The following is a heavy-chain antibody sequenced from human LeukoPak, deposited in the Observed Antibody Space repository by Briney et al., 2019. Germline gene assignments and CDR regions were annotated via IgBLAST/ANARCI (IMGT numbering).Heavy chain of an antibody. CDR2: INHSGST. V-gene: IGHV4-34*01. CDR3: AGITGTTGGNYFDY. CDR1: GGSFSGYY. J-gene: IGHJ4*02. Sequence: PSETLSLTCAVYGGSFSGYYWSWIRQPPGKGLDWIGEINHSGSTNYNPSLKSRVTISVDTSKNQFSLKLSSVTAADTAVYYCAGITGTTGGNYFDYWGQGTLVTVSS. D-gene: IGHD1-7*01.